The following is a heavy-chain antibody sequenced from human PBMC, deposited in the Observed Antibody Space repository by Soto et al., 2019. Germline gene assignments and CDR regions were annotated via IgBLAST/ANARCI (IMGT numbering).Heavy chain of an antibody. CDR2: INPRGVRT. D-gene: IGHD2-21*02. Sequence: QVLLVQSGAEVTRPGASVKVSCKASGYTFTSYYMHWVRQAPGQGLEWVAMINPRGVRTKYAQNFQGRVTMTRDTSTGTVDMELSSLTSEDTAIYYCARAPSCGGDCYRFDYWGQGTQVTVSS. J-gene: IGHJ4*02. CDR1: GYTFTSYY. V-gene: IGHV1-46*01. CDR3: ARAPSCGGDCYRFDY.